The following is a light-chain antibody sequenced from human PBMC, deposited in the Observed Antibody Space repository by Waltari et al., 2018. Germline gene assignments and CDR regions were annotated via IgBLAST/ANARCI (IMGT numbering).Light chain of an antibody. CDR3: SAYVGSEVV. V-gene: IGLV2-8*01. CDR2: EVT. Sequence: QSALTQPPSASGSPGQSVTISSTGTSSDDGGYHNVSWYQQHPGKAPKRLIFEVTKRPSGVPDRFSGSKSGDMASLTVSGLQADDEADYFCSAYVGSEVVFGEGTKLTVL. J-gene: IGLJ3*02. CDR1: SSDDGGYHN.